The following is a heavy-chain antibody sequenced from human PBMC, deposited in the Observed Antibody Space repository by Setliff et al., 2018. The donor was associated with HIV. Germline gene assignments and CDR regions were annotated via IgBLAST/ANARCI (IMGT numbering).Heavy chain of an antibody. CDR2: SILLFGTP. CDR3: AKSSNRGRFDY. Sequence: SVKVSCKASGGTFSSYTISWVRQAPGQGLEWMGGSILLFGTPNYAQKFQGRVTITADESTSTAYMELSSLRSEDMAVYYCAKSSNRGRFDYWGQGALVTVSS. CDR1: GGTFSSYT. D-gene: IGHD3-16*02. V-gene: IGHV1-69*13. J-gene: IGHJ4*02.